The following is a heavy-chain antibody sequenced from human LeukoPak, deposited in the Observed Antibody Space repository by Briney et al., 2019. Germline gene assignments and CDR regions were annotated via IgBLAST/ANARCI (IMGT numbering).Heavy chain of an antibody. D-gene: IGHD3-9*01. J-gene: IGHJ4*02. Sequence: SETLSLTCAVYGGSFSGYYWSWIRQPPGKGLEWIGEINRSGSTKYNPYLKSRVTISVDTSKNQFSLKLSSVTAADTAVYYCARGDILTGYTYWGQGTLVTVSS. CDR1: GGSFSGYY. CDR3: ARGDILTGYTY. V-gene: IGHV4-34*01. CDR2: INRSGST.